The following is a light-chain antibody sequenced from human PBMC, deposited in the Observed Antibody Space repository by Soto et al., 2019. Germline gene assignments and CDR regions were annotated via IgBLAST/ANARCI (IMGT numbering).Light chain of an antibody. CDR3: KQYGSSRWT. J-gene: IGKJ1*01. Sequence: DIQLTQSPSFLSASVGDGVTITCRASQGIANYFAWYQQKPGKAPKLLIYAAYTLQSGVPSRFSGSGSGTDFTLTISRLEPEDFAVYYCKQYGSSRWTFGQGTKVDI. CDR2: AAY. CDR1: QGIANY. V-gene: IGKV1-9*01.